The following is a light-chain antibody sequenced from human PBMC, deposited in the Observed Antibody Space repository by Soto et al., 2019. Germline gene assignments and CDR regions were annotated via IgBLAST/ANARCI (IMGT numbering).Light chain of an antibody. J-gene: IGKJ5*01. CDR2: EAS. Sequence: DIQMTQSPSSVSASVGDRVTITCRASQGITNRLAWYQQKPGKAPKLLIYEASSLQSGVPSRISGSASGTDFTLTISSLQPEDFATYYCQQANSFPITFGQGTRLEIK. V-gene: IGKV1D-12*01. CDR1: QGITNR. CDR3: QQANSFPIT.